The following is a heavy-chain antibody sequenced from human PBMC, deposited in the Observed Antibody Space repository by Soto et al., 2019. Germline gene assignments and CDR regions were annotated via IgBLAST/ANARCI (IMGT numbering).Heavy chain of an antibody. Sequence: SETLSLTCAVSSGSISSSNWWSWVRQPPGKGLEWIGEIYYSGSTNYNPSLKSRVTISVDKSKNQFSLKLGSVTAADTAVYYCARETFYCSGGSCYPYYFDYWGQGTLVTVSS. CDR3: ARETFYCSGGSCYPYYFDY. CDR1: SGSISSSNW. D-gene: IGHD2-15*01. CDR2: IYYSGST. V-gene: IGHV4-4*02. J-gene: IGHJ4*02.